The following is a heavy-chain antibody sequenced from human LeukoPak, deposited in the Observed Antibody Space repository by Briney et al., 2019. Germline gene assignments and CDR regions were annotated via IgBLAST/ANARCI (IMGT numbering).Heavy chain of an antibody. D-gene: IGHD2-2*01. V-gene: IGHV3-21*01. CDR3: AKAVCSSSSCQFDY. Sequence: GGSLRLSCAASGFTFSSYSMNWVRQAPGKGLEWVSSISSSSSYIYYADSVKGRFTISRDNAKNSLYLQMDSLKAEDTAVYYCAKAVCSSSSCQFDYWGQGTLVTVSS. J-gene: IGHJ4*02. CDR2: ISSSSSYI. CDR1: GFTFSSYS.